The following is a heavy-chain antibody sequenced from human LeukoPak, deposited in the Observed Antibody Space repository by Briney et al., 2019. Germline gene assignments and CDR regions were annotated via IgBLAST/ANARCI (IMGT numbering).Heavy chain of an antibody. D-gene: IGHD3-16*02. CDR1: GGSFSGYY. CDR2: INHSGST. J-gene: IGHJ4*02. CDR3: ARHLTGGSYYDYVWGSYRQGYFDY. V-gene: IGHV4-34*01. Sequence: PSETLSLTCAVYGGSFSGYYWSWIRQPPGKGLEWIGEINHSGSTNYNPSLKSRVTISVDTSKNQFSLKLSSVTAADTAVYYCARHLTGGSYYDYVWGSYRQGYFDYWGQGTLVTVSS.